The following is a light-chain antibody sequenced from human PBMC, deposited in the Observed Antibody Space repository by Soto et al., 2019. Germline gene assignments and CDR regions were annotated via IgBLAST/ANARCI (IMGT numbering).Light chain of an antibody. Sequence: EIVLTQSPGTLSLSPGERATLSCRASQSVSSSYLAWYQQKPGQAPRLLIYGASSRATGIPDRFSGSGSGTDFTLTITSLQAQDVAVYYCQQYYSTPSTFGQGTRLEIK. CDR1: QSVSSSY. CDR3: QQYYSTPST. V-gene: IGKV3-20*01. CDR2: GAS. J-gene: IGKJ5*01.